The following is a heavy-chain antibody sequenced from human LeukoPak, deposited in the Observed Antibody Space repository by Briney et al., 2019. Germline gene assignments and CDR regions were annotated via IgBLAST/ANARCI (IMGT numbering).Heavy chain of an antibody. CDR1: GFTFSRYA. V-gene: IGHV3-23*01. D-gene: IGHD1-1*01. CDR2: ISGSADNT. CDR3: AKGVAGTTYYGTDV. Sequence: GGSLRLSCAASGFTFSRYAMSWVRQAPGRGLQWVSLISGSADNTYYTDSVKGRFTISRDNSKNTLYLQMDSLRADNTAVYYCAKGVAGTTYYGTDVWGQGTTVIVSS. J-gene: IGHJ6*02.